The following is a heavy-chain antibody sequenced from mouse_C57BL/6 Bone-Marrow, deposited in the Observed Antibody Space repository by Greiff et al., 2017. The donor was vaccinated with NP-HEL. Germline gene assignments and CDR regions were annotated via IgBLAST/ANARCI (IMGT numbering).Heavy chain of an antibody. CDR1: GYTFTSYG. CDR3: ARSYWEWFAY. D-gene: IGHD4-1*01. V-gene: IGHV1-81*01. CDR2: IYPRSGNT. J-gene: IGHJ3*01. Sequence: VQLQQSGAELARPGASVKLSCKASGYTFTSYGISWVKQRTGQGLEWIGEIYPRSGNTYYNEKFKDKATLTADKSSSTAYMELRSLTSEDSAVYFCARSYWEWFAYWGQGTLVTVSA.